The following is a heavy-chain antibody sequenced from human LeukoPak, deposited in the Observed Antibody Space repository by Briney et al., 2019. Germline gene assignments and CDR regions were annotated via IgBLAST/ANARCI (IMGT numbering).Heavy chain of an antibody. V-gene: IGHV3-7*01. CDR3: ARADFDYNSSGYYFPPFDY. CDR2: IKQDGNEK. J-gene: IGHJ4*02. D-gene: IGHD3-22*01. CDR1: GFTFSSYG. Sequence: GGTLRLSCAASGFTFSSYGMSWVRQAPGKGLEWVATIKQDGNEKYYLDSVKGRFTISRDNAKNSLSLQMNSLRAEDTAVYYCARADFDYNSSGYYFPPFDYWGQGTLVTVSS.